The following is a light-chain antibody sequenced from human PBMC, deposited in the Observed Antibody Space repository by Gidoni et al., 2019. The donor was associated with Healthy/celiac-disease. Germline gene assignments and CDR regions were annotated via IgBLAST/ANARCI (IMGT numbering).Light chain of an antibody. J-gene: IGLJ1*01. CDR1: ALPKQY. CDR2: KDS. Sequence: SYELTQPPSVSVSPGQTARITCSGEALPKQYAYWYQQKPGQAPVLVIYKDSERPSGIPERFSGSRSGTTVTLTISGVQAEDEADYYCQSADSSGTYEVFGTGTKVTVL. V-gene: IGLV3-25*03. CDR3: QSADSSGTYEV.